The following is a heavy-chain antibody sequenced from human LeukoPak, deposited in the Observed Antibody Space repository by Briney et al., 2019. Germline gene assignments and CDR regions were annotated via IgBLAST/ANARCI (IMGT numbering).Heavy chain of an antibody. J-gene: IGHJ3*02. V-gene: IGHV3-23*01. CDR1: GFTFSSYA. CDR3: AKHRITMIVVVIRARDAFDI. Sequence: GGPLRLSCAASGFTFSSYAMSWVRQAPGKGLEWVSAISGSGGSTYYADSVKGRFTISRDNSKNTLYLQMNSLRAEDTAVYYCAKHRITMIVVVIRARDAFDIWGQGTMVTVSS. D-gene: IGHD3-22*01. CDR2: ISGSGGST.